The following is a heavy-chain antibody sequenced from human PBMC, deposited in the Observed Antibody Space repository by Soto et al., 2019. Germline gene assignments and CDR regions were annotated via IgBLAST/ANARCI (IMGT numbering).Heavy chain of an antibody. Sequence: ASVKVSCKASGYIFTGYYMHWVRQAPGQGLEWMGWINPDSGGTNYAQKFQGWVTMTRDTSISTAYMELSRLRSDDTAVYYCARDLRAGAFDIWGQGTMVTVSS. CDR2: INPDSGGT. CDR1: GYIFTGYY. CDR3: ARDLRAGAFDI. V-gene: IGHV1-2*04. D-gene: IGHD3-16*01. J-gene: IGHJ3*02.